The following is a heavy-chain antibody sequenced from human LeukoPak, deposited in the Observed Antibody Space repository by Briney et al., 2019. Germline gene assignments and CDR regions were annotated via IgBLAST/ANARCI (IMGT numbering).Heavy chain of an antibody. J-gene: IGHJ4*02. CDR1: GFTFDDYG. Sequence: GGSLRLSCAASGFTFDDYGMSWVRQAPGKGLGWVSGINWNGGSTGYADSVKGRFTISRDNAKNSLYLQMNSLRAEDTALYYCARDDSSGYFRSDFDYWGQGTLVTVSS. D-gene: IGHD3-22*01. CDR2: INWNGGST. CDR3: ARDDSSGYFRSDFDY. V-gene: IGHV3-20*04.